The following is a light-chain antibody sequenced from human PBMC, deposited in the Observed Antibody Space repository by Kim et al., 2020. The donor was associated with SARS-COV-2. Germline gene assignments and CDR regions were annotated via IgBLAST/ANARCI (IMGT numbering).Light chain of an antibody. Sequence: SYELTQPPSVSVSPGQTASITCSGDKLGDQYACWYQQKPGQSPVLVIYQDSKRPSGIPERFSGSNSGNTATLTISRTQAMDEADYYCQAWDSSPEVVFGG. CDR1: KLGDQY. V-gene: IGLV3-1*01. CDR3: QAWDSSPEVV. CDR2: QDS. J-gene: IGLJ3*02.